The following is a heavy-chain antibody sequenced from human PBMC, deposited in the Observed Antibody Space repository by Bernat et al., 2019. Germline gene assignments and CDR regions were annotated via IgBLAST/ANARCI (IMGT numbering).Heavy chain of an antibody. Sequence: EVQLLESGGGLVQPGGSLRLSCAASGFTFSSYAISWVRQAPGKGLEWFSAFSGSGGSTYYADSVKGRFTISRDNSKNTLYLQMNSLRAEDTAVYYCAKPYGGNSGDYFDYWGQGTLVTVSS. V-gene: IGHV3-23*01. J-gene: IGHJ4*02. CDR3: AKPYGGNSGDYFDY. CDR1: GFTFSSYA. D-gene: IGHD4-23*01. CDR2: FSGSGGST.